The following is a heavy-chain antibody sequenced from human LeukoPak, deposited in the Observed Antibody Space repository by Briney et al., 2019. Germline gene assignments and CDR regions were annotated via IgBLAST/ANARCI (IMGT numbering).Heavy chain of an antibody. Sequence: GRSLRLSCGASGFTFSTYAMNWVRHAPGKGLEWVSVISVSGLSTYYGDSVKGRFTISRDNSKNTLYLQMNSLRAEDTAVYYCAKNHNSNGYHTDDAFDVWGQGTMVTVSS. J-gene: IGHJ3*01. V-gene: IGHV3-23*01. D-gene: IGHD3-22*01. CDR3: AKNHNSNGYHTDDAFDV. CDR1: GFTFSTYA. CDR2: ISVSGLST.